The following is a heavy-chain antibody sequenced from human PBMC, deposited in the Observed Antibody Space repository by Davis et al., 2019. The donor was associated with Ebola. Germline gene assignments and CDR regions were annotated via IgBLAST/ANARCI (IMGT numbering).Heavy chain of an antibody. CDR2: IYYSGST. CDR1: GGSLSNFY. Sequence: SETLSLTCTVSGGSLSNFYWSWIRQPPGKGLEWIGYIYYSGSTNYNPSLKSRVTISVDTSKNQFSLKLSSVTAADTAVYYCARHYDFWSGYRAPTPFDPWGQGTLVTVSS. V-gene: IGHV4-59*08. J-gene: IGHJ5*02. CDR3: ARHYDFWSGYRAPTPFDP. D-gene: IGHD3-3*01.